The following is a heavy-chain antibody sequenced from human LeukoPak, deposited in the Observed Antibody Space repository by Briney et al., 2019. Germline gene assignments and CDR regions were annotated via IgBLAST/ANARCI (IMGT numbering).Heavy chain of an antibody. V-gene: IGHV5-51*01. J-gene: IGHJ5*02. CDR3: ARHLVPGITMVWGVTRTLLFDP. CDR1: GYSFTSYW. Sequence: GESLKISCKGSGYSFTSYWIGWVRQMPGKGLEWMGIIYPGDSDTRYSPSFQGQVTISADKSISTAYLQWSSLKASDTAMYYCARHLVPGITMVWGVTRTLLFDPWGQGTLVTVSS. D-gene: IGHD3-10*01. CDR2: IYPGDSDT.